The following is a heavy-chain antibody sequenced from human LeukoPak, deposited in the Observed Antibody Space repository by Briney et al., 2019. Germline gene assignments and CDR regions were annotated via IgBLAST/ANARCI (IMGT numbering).Heavy chain of an antibody. CDR2: IYHSGST. D-gene: IGHD6-6*01. J-gene: IGHJ1*01. V-gene: IGHV4-59*01. CDR1: GGSISTYY. Sequence: PSETLSLTCTVSGGSISTYYWNWIRQPPGKGLEWIGYIYHSGSTNYNPSLQSRVTISVDTSKNQCSLNLNSVTAADTAVYYCARGGAARLHFQDWGQGTLDTVSS. CDR3: ARGGAARLHFQD.